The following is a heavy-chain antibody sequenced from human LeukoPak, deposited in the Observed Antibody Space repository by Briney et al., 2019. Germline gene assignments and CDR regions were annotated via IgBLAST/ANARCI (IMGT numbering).Heavy chain of an antibody. CDR1: GFTVSSYY. V-gene: IGHV3-53*05. J-gene: IGHJ4*02. D-gene: IGHD3-22*01. CDR3: ARDYYDSSGYGSFDY. CDR2: IYTGGGR. Sequence: PGGSLRLSCAASGFTVSSYYMNWVRQAPGKELEWVSVIYTGGGRYYADSVKGRFTISRDNSKNTLYLQMNSLRAEDTAVYYCARDYYDSSGYGSFDYWGQGTLVTVSS.